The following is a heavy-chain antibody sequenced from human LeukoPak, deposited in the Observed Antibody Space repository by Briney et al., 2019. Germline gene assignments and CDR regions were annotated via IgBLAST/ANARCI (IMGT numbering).Heavy chain of an antibody. V-gene: IGHV4-59*13. CDR3: ARSPGGAGNAFDI. D-gene: IGHD6-19*01. Sequence: SETLSLTCTVSGGSISSYYWSWIRKPPAGGLEWIGYFYYSGSTNYNPSLKSRVTISVDTSKNQFSLKLSSGPAADTAVYYCARSPGGAGNAFDIWGQETMVTVSS. CDR1: GGSISSYY. CDR2: FYYSGST. J-gene: IGHJ3*02.